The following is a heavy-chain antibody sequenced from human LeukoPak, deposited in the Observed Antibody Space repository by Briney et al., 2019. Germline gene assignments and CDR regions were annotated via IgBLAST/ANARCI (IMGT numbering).Heavy chain of an antibody. D-gene: IGHD3-22*01. CDR1: GFTFSRYD. CDR3: AKVDISGSGQGGYYYYGMDV. CDR2: IDPAADT. Sequence: GGSLRLSCAASGFTFSRYDMHWVRQPAGKGLECVSVIDPAADTYYSVSVKGRFTISRDNAKNSFYLQMNSLRAEDTAVYYCAKVDISGSGQGGYYYYGMDVWGQGTTVTVSS. J-gene: IGHJ6*02. V-gene: IGHV3-13*04.